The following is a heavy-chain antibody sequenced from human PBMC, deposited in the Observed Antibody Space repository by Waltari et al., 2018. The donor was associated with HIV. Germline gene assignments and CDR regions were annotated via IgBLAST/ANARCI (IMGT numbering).Heavy chain of an antibody. J-gene: IGHJ4*02. V-gene: IGHV4-34*01. CDR1: GGSFSGSS. D-gene: IGHD3-22*01. CDR2: INPSGST. Sequence: QVQLQQWGAGLLKPSETLSLTCAVYGGSFSGSSLSWIRKPPGKGLEWIGKINPSGSTNYNPYLKSRVTISVDTSKNQFSLKLSSVTAADTAVYYCARIGSSSGGSGYYFDYWGQGTLVTVSS. CDR3: ARIGSSSGGSGYYFDY.